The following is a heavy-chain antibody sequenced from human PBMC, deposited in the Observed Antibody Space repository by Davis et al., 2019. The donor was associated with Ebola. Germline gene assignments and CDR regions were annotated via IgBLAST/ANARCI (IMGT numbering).Heavy chain of an antibody. J-gene: IGHJ6*02. CDR1: GFTFSSYE. V-gene: IGHV3-48*03. CDR3: AKDLSPGVAGPNYYYYGMDV. CDR2: ISSGGSTI. Sequence: GGSLRPSCAASGFTFSSYEMNWVRQAPGEGLEWVSYISSGGSTIYYADSVKGRFTISRDKAKNSLYLQMNSLRAEDTALYYCAKDLSPGVAGPNYYYYGMDVWGQGTTVTVSS. D-gene: IGHD6-19*01.